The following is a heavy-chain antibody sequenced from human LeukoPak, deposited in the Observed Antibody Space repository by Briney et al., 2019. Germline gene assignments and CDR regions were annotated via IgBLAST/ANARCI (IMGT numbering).Heavy chain of an antibody. CDR3: ARQNGGPYSSSWTPGY. Sequence: GGSLTLSCGASGLTLSSYAMSWVRQAPGKGMDWVSGISGSGGSTYYAEYVKGRFTNSRDNSKNTLYRQMNSLRAEDKAVYYCARQNGGPYSSSWTPGYWGQGTLVTVSS. V-gene: IGHV3-23*01. D-gene: IGHD6-13*01. CDR1: GLTLSSYA. J-gene: IGHJ4*02. CDR2: ISGSGGST.